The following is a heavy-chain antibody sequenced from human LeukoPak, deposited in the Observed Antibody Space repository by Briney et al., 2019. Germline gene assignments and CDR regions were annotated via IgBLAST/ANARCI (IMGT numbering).Heavy chain of an antibody. CDR1: GYSFSSYW. D-gene: IGHD2-15*01. CDR2: IYPGDSDS. Sequence: GESLKISCKGSGYSFSSYWIGWVRQMPGKGLEWMGIIYPGDSDSTYSPSFQGQVTISVDKSIRTVYLQWNSLKASDTAMYYCARQPLLGWPYYFDYWGQGTLVIVSS. CDR3: ARQPLLGWPYYFDY. V-gene: IGHV5-51*01. J-gene: IGHJ4*02.